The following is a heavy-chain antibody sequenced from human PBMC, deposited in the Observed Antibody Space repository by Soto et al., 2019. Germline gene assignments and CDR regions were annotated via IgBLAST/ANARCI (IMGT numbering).Heavy chain of an antibody. CDR2: ITWNSATI. CDR1: GFSFDVYA. D-gene: IGHD3-10*01. J-gene: IGHJ4*02. CDR3: ARASYYGAAVDY. Sequence: GGSLRLSCAASGFSFDVYAMHWVRQGPGKGLEWVSGITWNSATIDYADSVKGRFTISRDNSKNTLYLQMDSLRPEDTAVYYCARASYYGAAVDYWGQGTLVTVSS. V-gene: IGHV3-9*01.